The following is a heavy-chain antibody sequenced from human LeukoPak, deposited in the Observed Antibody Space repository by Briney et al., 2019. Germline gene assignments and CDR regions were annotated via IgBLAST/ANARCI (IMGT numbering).Heavy chain of an antibody. J-gene: IGHJ2*01. CDR3: AKEYGDYNNWYFDL. CDR2: IRYDGSNK. D-gene: IGHD4-17*01. Sequence: GGSLRLSCAASGFTFSSYGMHWVRQAPGKGLEWVAVIRYDGSNKYYADSVKGRFTISRDNSKNTLYLQMNSLRAEDTAVYYCAKEYGDYNNWYFDLWGRGTLVTVSS. CDR1: GFTFSSYG. V-gene: IGHV3-30*02.